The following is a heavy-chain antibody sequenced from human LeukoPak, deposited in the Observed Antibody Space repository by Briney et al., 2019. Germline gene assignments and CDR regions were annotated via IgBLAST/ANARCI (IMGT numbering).Heavy chain of an antibody. CDR3: AKELWFGESTPAADPSLNDY. V-gene: IGHV3-30*02. Sequence: PGGSLRLSCAASGFTFSSYGMHWVRQAPGKGLEWVAFIRYDGSNKYYADSVKGRFTISRDNSKNTLYLQMNSLRAEDTAVYYCAKELWFGESTPAADPSLNDYWGQGTLVTVSS. CDR1: GFTFSSYG. CDR2: IRYDGSNK. J-gene: IGHJ4*02. D-gene: IGHD3-10*01.